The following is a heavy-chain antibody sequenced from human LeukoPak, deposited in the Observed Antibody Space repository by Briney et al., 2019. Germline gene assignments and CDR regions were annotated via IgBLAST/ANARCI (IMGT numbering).Heavy chain of an antibody. J-gene: IGHJ3*02. D-gene: IGHD6-13*01. V-gene: IGHV4-4*07. CDR1: GGSISSYY. CDR2: IYTSGST. Sequence: SETLSLTCTVSGGSISSYYWSWIRQPAGKGLEWIGRIYTSGSTNYNPSLKSRVTISVDTSKNQFSLKLSSVTAADTAVYYCARDGAAAGISYNAFDIWGQGTMVTVSS. CDR3: ARDGAAAGISYNAFDI.